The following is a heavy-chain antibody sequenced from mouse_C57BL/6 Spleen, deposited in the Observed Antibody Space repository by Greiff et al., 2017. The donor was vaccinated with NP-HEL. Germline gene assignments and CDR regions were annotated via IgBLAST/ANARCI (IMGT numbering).Heavy chain of an antibody. D-gene: IGHD1-1*01. CDR2: INPNNGGT. Sequence: VQLKQSGPELVKPGASVKISCKASGYTFTDYYMNWVKQSHGKSLEWIGDINPNNGGTSYNQKFKGKATLTVDKSSSTAYMELRSLTSEDSAVYYCARFYYGSSLDWYFDVWGTGTTVTVSS. J-gene: IGHJ1*03. CDR3: ARFYYGSSLDWYFDV. V-gene: IGHV1-26*01. CDR1: GYTFTDYY.